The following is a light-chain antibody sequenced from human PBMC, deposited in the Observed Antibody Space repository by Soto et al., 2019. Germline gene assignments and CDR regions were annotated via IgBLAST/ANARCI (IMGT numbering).Light chain of an antibody. CDR1: QSVDNNY. CDR2: GAS. V-gene: IGKV3-20*01. Sequence: EIVLTQSPGTLSLSPGDRATLSCRASQSVDNNYLAWYQQKLGQAPRVLIYGASSRATGIPDRFSGSGSGTDFTLTITRLEPEDFAVYYCQQYGPSLWTFGQGTKVDI. J-gene: IGKJ1*01. CDR3: QQYGPSLWT.